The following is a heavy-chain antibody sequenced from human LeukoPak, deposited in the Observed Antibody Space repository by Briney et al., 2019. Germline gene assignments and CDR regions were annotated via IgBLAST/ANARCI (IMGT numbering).Heavy chain of an antibody. V-gene: IGHV1-18*04. CDR2: ISAYNGNT. J-gene: IGHJ4*02. D-gene: IGHD2-2*01. Sequence: ASVKVSCKASGYTFTSYGISWVRQAPGQGLEWMGWISAYNGNTNYAQKLQGRVTMTTDTSTSTAYMELRSLRSDDTAVYYCALGYCSSTSCPVDYWGQGTLVTVSS. CDR1: GYTFTSYG. CDR3: ALGYCSSTSCPVDY.